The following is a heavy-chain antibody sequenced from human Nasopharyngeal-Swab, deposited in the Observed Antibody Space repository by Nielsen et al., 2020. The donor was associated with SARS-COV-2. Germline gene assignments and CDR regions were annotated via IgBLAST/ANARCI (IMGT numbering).Heavy chain of an antibody. V-gene: IGHV7-4-1*02. J-gene: IGHJ4*02. CDR2: INTNTGHP. D-gene: IGHD6-6*01. CDR3: ATIRGATSSDFDY. Sequence: WVRQAPGQGLEGMGWINTNTGHPTYAWGFTGRFVFSLDSSARSTYLEISSLQPDDTAVYYCATIRGATSSDFDYWGQGTLVTVSS.